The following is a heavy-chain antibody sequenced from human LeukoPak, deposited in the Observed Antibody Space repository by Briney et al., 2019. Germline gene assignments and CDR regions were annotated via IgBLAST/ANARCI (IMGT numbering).Heavy chain of an antibody. CDR2: ISAIFGTA. CDR1: GGTFSSYA. J-gene: IGHJ4*02. Sequence: SVKVSCKASGGTFSSYAISWVRQAPRQGLEWMGGISAIFGTANYAQKFQGRVTITADESTSTAYMELSSLRSEDTAVYYCARTMVRGVPYYFDYWGQGTLVTVSS. V-gene: IGHV1-69*13. D-gene: IGHD3-10*01. CDR3: ARTMVRGVPYYFDY.